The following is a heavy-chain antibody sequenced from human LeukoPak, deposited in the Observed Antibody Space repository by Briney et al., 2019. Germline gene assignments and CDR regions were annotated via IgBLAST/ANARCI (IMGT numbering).Heavy chain of an antibody. D-gene: IGHD3-9*01. CDR1: GGSISSSSYY. V-gene: IGHV4-39*02. Sequence: SETLSLTCTVSGGSISSSSYYWGWIRQPPGKGLEWIGSIYYSGSTYYNPSLKSRVTIPVDTSKNQFSLKLSSVTAADTAVYYCAREGVAYDILTGYYKGYYFDYWGQGTLVTVSS. CDR3: AREGVAYDILTGYYKGYYFDY. J-gene: IGHJ4*02. CDR2: IYYSGST.